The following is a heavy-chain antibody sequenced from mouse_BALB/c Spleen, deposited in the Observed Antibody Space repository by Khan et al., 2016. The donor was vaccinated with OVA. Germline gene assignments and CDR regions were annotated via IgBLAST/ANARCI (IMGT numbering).Heavy chain of an antibody. D-gene: IGHD1-1*01. Sequence: EVELVESGGDLVKPGGSLKLSCAVSGFTFSTYGMSWVRQTPDMRLEWVATISTGGHYTYYPDSVKGRFTISRDNAMNTLYLQLRILKSDDTAIYYCSRHAYYYNSEGFAYWGQGTLVAVSA. J-gene: IGHJ3*01. CDR3: SRHAYYYNSEGFAY. CDR2: ISTGGHYT. V-gene: IGHV5-6*01. CDR1: GFTFSTYG.